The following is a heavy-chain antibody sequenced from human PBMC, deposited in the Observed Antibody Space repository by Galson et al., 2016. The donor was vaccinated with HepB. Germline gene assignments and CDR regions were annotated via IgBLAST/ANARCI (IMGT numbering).Heavy chain of an antibody. D-gene: IGHD2-21*02. CDR2: IWYDGSNK. CDR3: ARDEGCWTGSDWYFDS. Sequence: LRLSCAASGFTFSSYAMHWVRQAPDKGLEWVAVIWYDGSNKYYADSVKGRFTISRDNSKNTLYLQMNSLRADDTAVYYCARDEGCWTGSDWYFDSWGQGTLFTVSS. CDR1: GFTFSSYA. V-gene: IGHV3-33*08. J-gene: IGHJ4*02.